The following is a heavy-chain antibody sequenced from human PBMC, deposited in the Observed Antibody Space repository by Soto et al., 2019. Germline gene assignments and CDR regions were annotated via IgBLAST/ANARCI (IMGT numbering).Heavy chain of an antibody. CDR3: ASHSGGGGYSDY. D-gene: IGHD3-16*01. Sequence: QVQLQESGPGLVKPSETLSLTCTVSGDSVSSPRYFWSWIRQPPGKGLEWIGYIYYSETTNYNPPRQSRIPQSLDTSKNQFSPKLSSVTAADPGGYYCASHSGGGGYSDYWGQGTLVTVSS. CDR2: IYYSETT. CDR1: GDSVSSPRYF. J-gene: IGHJ4*02. V-gene: IGHV4-61*01.